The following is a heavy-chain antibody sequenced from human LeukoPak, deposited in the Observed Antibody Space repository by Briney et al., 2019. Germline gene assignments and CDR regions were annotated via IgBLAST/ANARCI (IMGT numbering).Heavy chain of an antibody. CDR3: AKRRYYDSSGRPKYYFDY. V-gene: IGHV3-23*01. Sequence: PGGSLRLSCAASGFTFSSYAMSWVRQAPGKGLEWVSAISGSGGSTYYADSVKGRFTISRDNSKNTLYLQMNSLRAEDTAVYYCAKRRYYDSSGRPKYYFDYWGQGTLVTVFS. D-gene: IGHD3-22*01. CDR2: ISGSGGST. J-gene: IGHJ4*02. CDR1: GFTFSSYA.